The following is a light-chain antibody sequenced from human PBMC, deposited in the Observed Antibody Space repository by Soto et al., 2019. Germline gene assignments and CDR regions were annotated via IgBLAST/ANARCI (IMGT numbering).Light chain of an antibody. CDR3: QQYGSSPAT. CDR2: GAS. CDR1: HSVSSSY. V-gene: IGKV3-20*01. Sequence: EIVLTQSPGTLSLSPGERATLSCRASHSVSSSYLAWYQQKPGQAPRLLIYGASSRATGTPDRISGSGSGTAFTLTISSREPEDFAVYYCQQYGSSPATFGQGTKVDIK. J-gene: IGKJ1*01.